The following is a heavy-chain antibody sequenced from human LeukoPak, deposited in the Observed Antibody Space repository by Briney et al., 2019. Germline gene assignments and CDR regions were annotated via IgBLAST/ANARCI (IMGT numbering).Heavy chain of an antibody. CDR3: ARDIVVVVAATRWFDP. J-gene: IGHJ5*02. V-gene: IGHV4-39*07. CDR1: GGSISSSSYY. CDR2: IYYSGST. D-gene: IGHD2-15*01. Sequence: SETLSLTCTVSGGSISSSSYYWGWIRQPPGKGLEWIGSIYYSGSTYYNPSLKSRVTISVDTSKNQFSLKLSSVTAADTAVYYCARDIVVVVAATRWFDPWGQGTLVTVSS.